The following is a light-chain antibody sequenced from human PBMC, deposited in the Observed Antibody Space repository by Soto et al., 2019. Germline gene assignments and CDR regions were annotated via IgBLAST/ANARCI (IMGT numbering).Light chain of an antibody. CDR1: KNVRPF. Sequence: EVVLTQSPATMSLSPGERDPLSCRASKNVRPFLDWYQQKPGQAPRLLIYGASNRATGIPARFSGSVSGTDFTLTISVIETEDFAVYDCQQHSHWPPWTFGQGTRVEIQ. CDR2: GAS. CDR3: QQHSHWPPWT. V-gene: IGKV3-11*01. J-gene: IGKJ1*01.